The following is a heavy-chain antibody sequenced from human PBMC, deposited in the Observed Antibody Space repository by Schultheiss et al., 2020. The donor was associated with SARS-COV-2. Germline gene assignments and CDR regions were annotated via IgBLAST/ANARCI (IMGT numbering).Heavy chain of an antibody. CDR1: GGSISSGNYY. V-gene: IGHV4-30-4*01. Sequence: SETLSLTCTVSGGSISSGNYYWSWIRQAPGKGLEWIGYIYYSGSTYYSPSLKSRLTMSLDSSKNQLSLRLTSVTAADTAVYFCARGAGRQVLLEYHYYGMGVWGQGTTVTVSS. CDR2: IYYSGST. D-gene: IGHD3-3*01. J-gene: IGHJ6*02. CDR3: ARGAGRQVLLEYHYYGMGV.